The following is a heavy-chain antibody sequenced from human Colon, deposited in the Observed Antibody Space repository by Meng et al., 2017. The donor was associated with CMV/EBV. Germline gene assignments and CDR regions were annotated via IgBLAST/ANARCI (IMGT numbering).Heavy chain of an antibody. J-gene: IGHJ3*02. V-gene: IGHV3-53*01. CDR3: ARESSTSYDAFHM. CDR2: IYGGGAT. Sequence: GGSLRLSCAASGFTFSSYSMSWVRQAPGKGLEWVSLIYGGGATYYADSVKGRFTISRDTSKNTLYLQMDSLRAEDTAVYYCARESSTSYDAFHMWGQGTVVTVSS. CDR1: GFTFSSYS. D-gene: IGHD1-26*01.